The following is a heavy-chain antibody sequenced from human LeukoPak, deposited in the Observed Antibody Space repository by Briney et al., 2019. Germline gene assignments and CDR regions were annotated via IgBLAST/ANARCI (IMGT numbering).Heavy chain of an antibody. D-gene: IGHD6-6*01. Sequence: GGSLRLSCAASGFSFSSYSMNWVRQAPGKGLEWVSSISSSSSYIYYADSVKGRFTISRDNTKNSLYLQMNSLRAEDTAVYYCARDGSSSSGYWGQGTLVTVSS. CDR2: ISSSSSYI. CDR3: ARDGSSSSGY. CDR1: GFSFSSYS. V-gene: IGHV3-21*01. J-gene: IGHJ4*02.